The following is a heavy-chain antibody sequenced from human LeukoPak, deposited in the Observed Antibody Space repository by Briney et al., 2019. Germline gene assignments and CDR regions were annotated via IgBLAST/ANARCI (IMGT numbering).Heavy chain of an antibody. CDR3: ARGRGYSYGPRIDY. CDR1: GFTFNIYA. D-gene: IGHD5-18*01. Sequence: GSLRLSCAASGFTFNIYAMNWVRQAPGKGLEWIGEINHSGSTNYNPSLKSRVTISVDTSKNQFSLKLSSVTAADTAVYYCARGRGYSYGPRIDYWGQGTLVTVSS. CDR2: INHSGST. V-gene: IGHV4-34*01. J-gene: IGHJ4*02.